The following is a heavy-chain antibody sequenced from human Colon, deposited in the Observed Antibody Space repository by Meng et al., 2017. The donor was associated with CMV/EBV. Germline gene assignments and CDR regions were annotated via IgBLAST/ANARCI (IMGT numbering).Heavy chain of an antibody. D-gene: IGHD3-10*01. CDR3: ALSYGANQPFDS. CDR2: MYRGGSP. J-gene: IGHJ4*02. V-gene: IGHV3-53*01. Sequence: GESLKISCAASGFTPNTYAINWVRQAPGKGLEWVSVMYRGGSPFYTDSVKGRFTISRDISKNTVSLQMNKLRVEDTAVYYCALSYGANQPFDSWGPGTLVTVSS. CDR1: GFTPNTYA.